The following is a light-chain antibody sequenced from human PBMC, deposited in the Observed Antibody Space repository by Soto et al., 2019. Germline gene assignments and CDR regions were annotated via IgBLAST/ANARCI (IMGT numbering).Light chain of an antibody. CDR3: QVWDSSSDHYV. V-gene: IGLV3-21*04. J-gene: IGLJ1*01. CDR1: NIGSKS. CDR2: YDS. Sequence: SYELTQPPSVSVAPGKTARITCGGNNIGSKSVHWYQQKPGQAPVLVIYYDSDRSSGLPERFSGSNSGNTATLTISRVEAGDEADYYCQVWDSSSDHYVFGTGTKLTVL.